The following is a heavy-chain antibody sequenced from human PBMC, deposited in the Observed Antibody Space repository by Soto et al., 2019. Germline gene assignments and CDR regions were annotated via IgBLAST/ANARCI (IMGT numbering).Heavy chain of an antibody. Sequence: PSETLSLTCTVSGGSISSYYWGWIRQPAGKXLEWIGRIYTSGSTNYNPSLKSRVTMSVDTSKNQFSLKLSSVTAADTAVYYCARDLHYSSSWPYYYGMDVWGQGTTVTVSS. CDR1: GGSISSYY. D-gene: IGHD6-13*01. CDR3: ARDLHYSSSWPYYYGMDV. CDR2: IYTSGST. J-gene: IGHJ6*02. V-gene: IGHV4-4*07.